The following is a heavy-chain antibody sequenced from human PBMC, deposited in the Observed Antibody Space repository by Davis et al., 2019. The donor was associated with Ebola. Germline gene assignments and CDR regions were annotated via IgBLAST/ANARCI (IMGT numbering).Heavy chain of an antibody. CDR2: IYYSGST. CDR3: ARHRKGISDY. V-gene: IGHV4-39*01. D-gene: IGHD6-13*01. Sequence: PSETLSLTCTVSGGSISSSSYYWGWIRQPPGKGLEWIGSIYYSGSTYYNPSLKSRVTISVDTSKNQFSLKLSSVTAADTAVYYCARHRKGISDYWGQGTLVTVSS. CDR1: GGSISSSSYY. J-gene: IGHJ4*02.